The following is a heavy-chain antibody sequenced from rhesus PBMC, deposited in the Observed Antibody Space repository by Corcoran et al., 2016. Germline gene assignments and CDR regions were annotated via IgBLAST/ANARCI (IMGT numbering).Heavy chain of an antibody. J-gene: IGHJ4*01. CDR2: MYGRGERP. CDR1: GGSISSNY. D-gene: IGHD3-16*01. V-gene: IGHV4-160*01. Sequence: QVQLQESGPGLVKPSASLSLTCAVSGGSISSNYWSWIRQHPGKGLEGCGRMYGRGERPHHIPPPKSRDTLSTDTSQSQFSLMLRSVTAADTAVYYCAGNRGSYWGQGVLVTVSS. CDR3: AGNRGSY.